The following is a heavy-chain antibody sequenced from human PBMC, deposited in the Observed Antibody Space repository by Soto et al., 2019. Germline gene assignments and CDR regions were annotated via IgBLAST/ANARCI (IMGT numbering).Heavy chain of an antibody. CDR1: GDSINNRHW. D-gene: IGHD6-13*01. CDR3: AREVNSSPARGPNWFDP. J-gene: IGHJ5*02. CDR2: TYHSGTT. Sequence: QVQLQESGPGLVQPSGTLSLTCAVSGDSINNRHWWSWVRQTPGKGLEWIGETYHSGTTNYNPSLKTRVTISIDKSKNQFSLKMNSVTAADSAVDYCAREVNSSPARGPNWFDPWGQGTLVTVSS. V-gene: IGHV4-4*02.